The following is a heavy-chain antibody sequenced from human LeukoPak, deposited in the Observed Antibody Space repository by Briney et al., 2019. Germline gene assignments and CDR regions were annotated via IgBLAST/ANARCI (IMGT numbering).Heavy chain of an antibody. J-gene: IGHJ3*01. Sequence: SETLSLTCTVSGGSISSYYWSWIRQPAGKGLEWIGRIYTSGSTNYNPSLKSRVTISVDTSKNQFSLKLSSMTAADTAIYYCGREGGGYCSGGGCYSGALDLWGQGTMVTVSS. V-gene: IGHV4-4*07. CDR3: GREGGGYCSGGGCYSGALDL. CDR2: IYTSGST. D-gene: IGHD2-15*01. CDR1: GGSISSYY.